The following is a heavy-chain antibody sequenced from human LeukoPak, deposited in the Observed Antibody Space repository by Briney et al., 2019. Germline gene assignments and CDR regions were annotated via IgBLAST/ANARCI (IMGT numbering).Heavy chain of an antibody. CDR3: ARSSGSYSWDYFDY. CDR1: GYTFTGYY. Sequence: ASVKVSCKASGYTFTGYYMHWVRQAPGQGLEWMGWINPNSGGTDYAQKFQGRVTMTRDTSISTAYMELSRLRSDDTAVYYCARSSGSYSWDYFDYWGQGTLVTVAS. CDR2: INPNSGGT. D-gene: IGHD1-26*01. V-gene: IGHV1-2*02. J-gene: IGHJ4*02.